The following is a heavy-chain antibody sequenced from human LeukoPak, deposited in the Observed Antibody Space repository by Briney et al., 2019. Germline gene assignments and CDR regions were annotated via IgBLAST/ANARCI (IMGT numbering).Heavy chain of an antibody. Sequence: GGSLRLSCAASGFTLSDSAIHWVRQASGKGLERVGLIDRPAKSYATAYGASVGGRFTISRDDSKNTAYLQMDSLKTEDTALYYCTRDRGTYNWLDPWGQGTLVTVSS. V-gene: IGHV3-73*01. D-gene: IGHD1-26*01. J-gene: IGHJ5*02. CDR3: TRDRGTYNWLDP. CDR1: GFTLSDSA. CDR2: IDRPAKSYAT.